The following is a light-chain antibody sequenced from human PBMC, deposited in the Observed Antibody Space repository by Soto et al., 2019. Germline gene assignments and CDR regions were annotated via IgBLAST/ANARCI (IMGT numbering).Light chain of an antibody. J-gene: IGLJ1*01. Sequence: QSALTQPPSVSGSPGQSVTISCTGTSSDVGSYNRVSWYQQPPGTAPKLMIYEVTNRPSGVPDRFSGSKYGNTASLTISGLKDEEEDDYYCSSYTSSSTYAFGTGTKVTV. V-gene: IGLV2-18*02. CDR2: EVT. CDR3: SSYTSSSTYA. CDR1: SSDVGSYNR.